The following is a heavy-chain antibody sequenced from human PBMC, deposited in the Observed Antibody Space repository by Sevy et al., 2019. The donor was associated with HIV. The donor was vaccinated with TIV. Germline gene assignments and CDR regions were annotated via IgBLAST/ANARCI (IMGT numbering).Heavy chain of an antibody. CDR2: IAYDGSNK. J-gene: IGHJ4*02. CDR1: GFTFSSYA. D-gene: IGHD3-9*01. V-gene: IGHV3-30-3*01. Sequence: GGSLRLSCAASGFTFSSYAMHWVRQAPGKGLEWVAVIAYDGSNKYYADSVKGRFTISRDNSKNTLHLQMNSLRAEDTAVYYCASRRSISHWGQGTLVTVSS. CDR3: ASRRSISH.